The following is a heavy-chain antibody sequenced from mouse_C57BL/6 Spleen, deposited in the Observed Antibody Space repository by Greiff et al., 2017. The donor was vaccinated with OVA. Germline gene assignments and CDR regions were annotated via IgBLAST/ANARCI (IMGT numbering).Heavy chain of an antibody. Sequence: VKLQQPGAELVKPGASVKLSCKASGYTFTSYWMHWVKQRPGQGLEWIGMIHPNSGSTNYNEKFKSKATLTVDKSSSTAYMQLSSLTSEDSAVYYCATGDYYGSSYGWFAYWGQGTLVTVSA. CDR3: ATGDYYGSSYGWFAY. V-gene: IGHV1-64*01. J-gene: IGHJ3*01. CDR1: GYTFTSYW. D-gene: IGHD1-1*01. CDR2: IHPNSGST.